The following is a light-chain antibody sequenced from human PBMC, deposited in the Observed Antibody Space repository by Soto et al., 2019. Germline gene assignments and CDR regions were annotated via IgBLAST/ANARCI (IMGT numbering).Light chain of an antibody. CDR3: HQRNK. J-gene: IGKJ5*01. CDR2: DTS. V-gene: IGKV3-11*01. CDR1: QFLSSY. Sequence: EVVLTQSPATLSLAPGERATLSCRASQFLSSYLAWYQQKPGQPPRLLIYDTSNRATGIPARFSGSRSGTDFTLTISSLEPEDFGGYFCHQRNKFGQGTRLEIK.